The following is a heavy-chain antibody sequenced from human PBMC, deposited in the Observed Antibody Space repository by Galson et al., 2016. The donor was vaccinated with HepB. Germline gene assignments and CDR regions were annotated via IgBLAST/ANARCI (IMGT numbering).Heavy chain of an antibody. V-gene: IGHV3-30*04. CDR3: ARALIDGWHNFDS. CDR1: GFTFATYP. D-gene: IGHD3-16*02. J-gene: IGHJ4*02. CDR2: MSNDGSQK. Sequence: LRLSCAASGFTFATYPLHWVRQAPGRGLEWVAIMSNDGSQKYYADSVNGRFTISRDNSRNTLYLQMNSLTTEDTALYYCARALIDGWHNFDSWGQGSLVVVSS.